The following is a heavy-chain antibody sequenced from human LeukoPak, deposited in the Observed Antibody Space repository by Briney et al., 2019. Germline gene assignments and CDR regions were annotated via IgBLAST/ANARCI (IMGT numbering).Heavy chain of an antibody. CDR1: GFTLFWHV. CDR3: ARDMSGTYSFDY. D-gene: IGHD1-26*01. Sequence: GSLRLSCSASGFTLFWHVMHWVRQAPGKPLEYVSFIHHNGDITSYADSVRGRFTVSRDNSKNTLFLDLTRLRTDDTAVYYCARDMSGTYSFDYWGQGTLVTVSS. V-gene: IGHV3-64*04. J-gene: IGHJ4*02. CDR2: IHHNGDIT.